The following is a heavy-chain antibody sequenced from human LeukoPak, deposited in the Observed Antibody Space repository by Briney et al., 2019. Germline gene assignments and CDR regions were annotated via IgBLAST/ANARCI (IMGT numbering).Heavy chain of an antibody. CDR3: ARSPGILGTNYFDY. Sequence: GGSLRLSCVASGFTFSRHPMHWVRQAPGKGLEWVAVISYDGSNKNYADSVKGRFTISGDNSKNTLYLQMNSLRAEDTSVYYCARSPGILGTNYFDYWGQGTLVTVSS. CDR2: ISYDGSNK. V-gene: IGHV3-30*04. D-gene: IGHD1-26*01. J-gene: IGHJ4*02. CDR1: GFTFSRHP.